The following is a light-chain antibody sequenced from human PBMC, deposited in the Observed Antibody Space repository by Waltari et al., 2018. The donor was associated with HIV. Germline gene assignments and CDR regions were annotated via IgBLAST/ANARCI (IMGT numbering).Light chain of an antibody. CDR1: HSVLYSANNKNY. V-gene: IGKV4-1*01. Sequence: IVMTLSPDSLAVSLCEWATISSKSSHSVLYSANNKNYLSWYQQKPGQPPKLLIFWASTRESGVPDRFSGSGSGTDFALTISSLQAEDVAVYYCQEFYSNHLSFGPGTKVEIK. CDR2: WAS. CDR3: QEFYSNHLS. J-gene: IGKJ3*01.